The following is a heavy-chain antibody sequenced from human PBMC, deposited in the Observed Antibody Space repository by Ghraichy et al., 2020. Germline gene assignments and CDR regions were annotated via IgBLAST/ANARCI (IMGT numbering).Heavy chain of an antibody. Sequence: ASVKVSCKASGYSFTDYYVHWVRQAPGQGLEWMGWINTNSGATNFAQKFQGRVTMTRDTSIRTAYMEVSRLTSDDTAVYYCARDLGVHDTWESFWGQGALVTVSS. CDR2: INTNSGAT. CDR3: ARDLGVHDTWESF. D-gene: IGHD5/OR15-5a*01. V-gene: IGHV1-2*02. CDR1: GYSFTDYY. J-gene: IGHJ4*02.